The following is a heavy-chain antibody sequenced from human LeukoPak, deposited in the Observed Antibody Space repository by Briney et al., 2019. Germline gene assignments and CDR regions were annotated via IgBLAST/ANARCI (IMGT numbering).Heavy chain of an antibody. J-gene: IGHJ6*02. CDR3: ARYCCGDCDGMDV. Sequence: GGSLRLSCTASEFTFSSYWMSWVRQAPGKGLEWVANIKQDGSEIDYADSVKGRFTISRDNAKNSLYLQMNNLRAEDTAVYYCARYCCGDCDGMDVWGQGTTVTVSS. CDR1: EFTFSSYW. V-gene: IGHV3-7*01. D-gene: IGHD2-21*02. CDR2: IKQDGSEI.